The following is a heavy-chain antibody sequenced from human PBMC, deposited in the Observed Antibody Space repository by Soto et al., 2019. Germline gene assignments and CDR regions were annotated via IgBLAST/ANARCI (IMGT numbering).Heavy chain of an antibody. CDR3: AASIFYYGMDV. CDR1: GYTFTNYW. Sequence: GESLKISCKGSGYTFTNYWIGWVRQMPGKGPEWMGIIYPGDSDTKYNPSFQGQVTISADKSITTTYLQWSSLKASDTAIYYCAASIFYYGMDVWGQGATVTVSS. CDR2: IYPGDSDT. V-gene: IGHV5-51*01. J-gene: IGHJ6*02.